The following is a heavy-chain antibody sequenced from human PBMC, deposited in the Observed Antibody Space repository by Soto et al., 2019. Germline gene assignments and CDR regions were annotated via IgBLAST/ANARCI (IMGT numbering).Heavy chain of an antibody. CDR3: ARLGFLKYYFDY. J-gene: IGHJ4*02. CDR1: GGSMSSSSYY. Sequence: SDTLSLTCAVSGGSMSSSSYYWGWISQPPGKGLEWIGSIYYSGSTYYNPSLKSRVTISVDTSKNQFSLKLSSVTAADTAVYYCARLGFLKYYFDYWGQGTLVTVSS. V-gene: IGHV4-39*01. CDR2: IYYSGST.